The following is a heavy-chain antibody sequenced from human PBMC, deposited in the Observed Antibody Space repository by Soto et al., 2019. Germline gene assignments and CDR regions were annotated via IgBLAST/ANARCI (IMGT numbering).Heavy chain of an antibody. CDR1: GFTFSSYW. V-gene: IGHV3-74*01. CDR2: INSDGSST. Sequence: GSLRLSCAASGFTFSSYWMHWVRQAPGKGLVWVSRINSDGSSTSYADSVKGRFTISRDNAKNTLYLQMNSLRAEDTAVYYCARDEGLERPPEYYYYYGMDVWGQGTTVTSP. J-gene: IGHJ6*02. D-gene: IGHD1-1*01. CDR3: ARDEGLERPPEYYYYYGMDV.